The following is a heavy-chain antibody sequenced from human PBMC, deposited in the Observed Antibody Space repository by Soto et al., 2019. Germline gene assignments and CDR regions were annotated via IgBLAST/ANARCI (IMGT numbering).Heavy chain of an antibody. V-gene: IGHV4-59*01. Sequence: QVQLQESGPGLVKPSETLSLTCTVSGGSISSYYWSWIRQPPGKGLEWIGYIYYSGSTNYNPSLKRRVTMSVDTSKNQFSLKLSSVTAADTAVYYCARDNRELYWGERWFDPWGQGTLVTVSS. D-gene: IGHD2-15*01. CDR1: GGSISSYY. CDR2: IYYSGST. J-gene: IGHJ5*02. CDR3: ARDNRELYWGERWFDP.